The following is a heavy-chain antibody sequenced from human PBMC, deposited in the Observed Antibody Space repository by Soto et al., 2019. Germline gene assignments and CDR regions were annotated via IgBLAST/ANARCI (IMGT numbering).Heavy chain of an antibody. D-gene: IGHD2-8*02. CDR3: EKDSVYSWGKYWYCFDY. Sequence: PGGSLRLSCGASEFTLSSYAISWVRQAPGKGLEWVSAISGSGVVTYYADSGRGRFTISRDNSKNTLYLEMNSLRAEDAAGYYCEKDSVYSWGKYWYCFDYWGRGTLVTVSS. J-gene: IGHJ4*02. V-gene: IGHV3-23*01. CDR1: EFTLSSYA. CDR2: ISGSGVVT.